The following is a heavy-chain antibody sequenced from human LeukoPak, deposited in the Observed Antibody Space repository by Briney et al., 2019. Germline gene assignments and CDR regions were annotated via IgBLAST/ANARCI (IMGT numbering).Heavy chain of an antibody. CDR3: AGSVPSGFSVAYYCDHYYLYV. J-gene: IGHJ6*04. Sequence: PETLSLTCAVYGGSFSGNYWTWIRETPGRGVGYVWEIDHKGDVKYTPPLESRAALSVDTSNRKSSLKLNSVAAAETGLLYFAGSVPSGFSVAYYCDHYYLYVGGNGTTVTVSS. V-gene: IGHV4-34*01. D-gene: IGHD2-21*01. CDR2: IDHKGDV. CDR1: GGSFSGNY.